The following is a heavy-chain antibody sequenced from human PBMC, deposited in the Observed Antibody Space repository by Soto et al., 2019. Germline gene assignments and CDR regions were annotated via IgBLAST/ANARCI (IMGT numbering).Heavy chain of an antibody. J-gene: IGHJ6*02. Sequence: PSETLSLTCTVSGGSISSYYWSWIRQPPGKGLEWIGYIYYSGSTNYNPSLKSRVTISVDTSKNQFPLKLSSVTAADTAVYYCARDRRGRYSRSWYYQDGIDAWGQGTTVT. CDR3: ARDRRGRYSRSWYYQDGIDA. V-gene: IGHV4-59*01. CDR1: GGSISSYY. D-gene: IGHD6-13*01. CDR2: IYYSGST.